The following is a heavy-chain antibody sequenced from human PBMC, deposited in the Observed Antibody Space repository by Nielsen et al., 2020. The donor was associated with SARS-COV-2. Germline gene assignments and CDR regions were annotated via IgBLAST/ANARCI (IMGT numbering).Heavy chain of an antibody. CDR2: ISYDGSNK. CDR1: GFTFISYG. CDR3: AKEGRRDVLDY. J-gene: IGHJ4*02. D-gene: IGHD3-10*02. Sequence: GGYLRLSCAASGFTFISYGMHWVRQAPGKGLEWVAVISYDGSNKYYADSVKGRFTISRDNSKNTLYLQMNSLRAEDTAVYYCAKEGRRDVLDYWGQGTLVTVSS. V-gene: IGHV3-30*18.